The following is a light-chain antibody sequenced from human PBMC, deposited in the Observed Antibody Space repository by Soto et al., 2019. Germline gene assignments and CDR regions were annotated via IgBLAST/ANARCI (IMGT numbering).Light chain of an antibody. J-gene: IGKJ4*01. CDR3: HQRSDWPLT. V-gene: IGKV3-11*01. CDR1: RSVGDY. Sequence: EIVLAQSPATLSLSPGDRATLSCRATRSVGDYLAWYQQKPGQPPRLLIYDASNRATGIPARFSGSGSGTDFTLTISILEPEDFAVYYCHQRSDWPLTFGGGTKVEIK. CDR2: DAS.